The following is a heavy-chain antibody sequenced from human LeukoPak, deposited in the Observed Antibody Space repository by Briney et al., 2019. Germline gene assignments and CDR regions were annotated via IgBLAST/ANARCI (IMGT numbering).Heavy chain of an antibody. CDR1: GFTVSSNY. V-gene: IGHV3-53*01. CDR2: IYSGGST. D-gene: IGHD6-19*01. J-gene: IGHJ5*02. Sequence: GGSLRLSSAASGFTVSSNYMTWVRQAPGKGLEWVSVIYSGGSTYYADSLEGRFTISRDNSKNTLYLQMNSLRAEDTAVYYCARAGSTGWYGDWFDPWGQGTLVTVSS. CDR3: ARAGSTGWYGDWFDP.